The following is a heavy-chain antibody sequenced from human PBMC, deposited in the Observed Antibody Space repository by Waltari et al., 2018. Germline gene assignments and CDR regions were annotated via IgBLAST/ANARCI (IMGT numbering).Heavy chain of an antibody. V-gene: IGHV1-2*06. CDR1: GYTFTGYY. Sequence: QVHLAQSGAEVKKPGASVKVSCQASGYTFTGYYIHWVRQAPGQGLEWMGRINPVTGDTDYAQNFQGSVIMTRDTSISTVYMELSNLRSDDTAVYYCALFFNAVTMAFDYWGQGTLVTVSS. D-gene: IGHD4-17*01. J-gene: IGHJ4*02. CDR2: INPVTGDT. CDR3: ALFFNAVTMAFDY.